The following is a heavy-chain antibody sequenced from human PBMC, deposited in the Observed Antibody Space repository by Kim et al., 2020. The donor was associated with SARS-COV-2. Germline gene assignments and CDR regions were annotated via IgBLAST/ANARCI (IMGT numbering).Heavy chain of an antibody. CDR2: IKQDGSEK. CDR1: GFTFSSYW. CDR3: ARDFRFFVYYYYYGMDV. J-gene: IGHJ6*02. Sequence: GGSLRLSCAASGFTFSSYWMSWVRQAPGKGLEWVANIKQDGSEKYYVDSVKGRFTISRDNAKNSLYLQMNSLRAEDTAVYYCARDFRFFVYYYYYGMDVWGQGTTVTVSS. D-gene: IGHD3-3*01. V-gene: IGHV3-7*03.